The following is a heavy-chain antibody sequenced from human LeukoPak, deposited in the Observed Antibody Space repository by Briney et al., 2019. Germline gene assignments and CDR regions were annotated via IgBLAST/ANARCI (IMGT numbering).Heavy chain of an antibody. CDR3: AKDQYSSGWYFDY. V-gene: IGHV3-23*01. CDR2: ISDDSGST. D-gene: IGHD6-19*01. Sequence: GGSLRLSCAASELMFSSYAMSWVRQAPGKGLEWVSGISDDSGSTYYADSVRGRFTISRDNSKNTLYLQMNSLRVEDTAIHYCAKDQYSSGWYFDYWGQGTLVTVSS. J-gene: IGHJ4*02. CDR1: ELMFSSYA.